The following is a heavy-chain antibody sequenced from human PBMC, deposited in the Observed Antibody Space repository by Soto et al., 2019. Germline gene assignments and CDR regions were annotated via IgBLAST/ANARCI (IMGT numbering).Heavy chain of an antibody. CDR1: GYTFTDYY. Sequence: ASVKVSCKASGYTFTDYYMHWVRQAPGQGLEWMGWINPNSGDTHYAQKFQGRVTMTRDTSTSTANMELRSLRSDDTAVYYCARDTMVRGAPYGMDVWGQGTTVTVSS. J-gene: IGHJ6*02. V-gene: IGHV1-2*02. D-gene: IGHD3-10*01. CDR2: INPNSGDT. CDR3: ARDTMVRGAPYGMDV.